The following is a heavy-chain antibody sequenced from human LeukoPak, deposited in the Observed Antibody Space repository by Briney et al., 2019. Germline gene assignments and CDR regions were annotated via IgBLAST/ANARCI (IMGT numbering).Heavy chain of an antibody. J-gene: IGHJ4*02. CDR1: GFTFTNSA. D-gene: IGHD6-19*01. CDR3: AKSLAVPGSPDY. Sequence: GGSLRLSCAASGFTFTNSAMTWVHQAPGKGLEWVSTVSGSGGNTYYADSVKGRFTISRDNSENTLYLQMSSLRAQDTAVCYCAKSLAVPGSPDYWGQGTLVTVSS. V-gene: IGHV3-23*01. CDR2: VSGSGGNT.